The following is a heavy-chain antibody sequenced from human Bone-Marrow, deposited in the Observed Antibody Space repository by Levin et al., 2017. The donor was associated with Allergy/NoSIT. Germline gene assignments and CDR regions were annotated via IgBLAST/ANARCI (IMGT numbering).Heavy chain of an antibody. D-gene: IGHD3-22*01. CDR3: TTDNYDASGYYRKDY. CDR2: IIPIFDIP. J-gene: IGHJ4*02. Sequence: GASVKVSCKASGVTFSTCTLNWVRQAPGQGLEWMGGIIPIFDIPNYAQSFQGRLTITADESTSTAYMELSSLRSDDTDVYFCTTDNYDASGYYRKDYWGQGTLVTVSS. V-gene: IGHV1-69*13. CDR1: GVTFSTCT.